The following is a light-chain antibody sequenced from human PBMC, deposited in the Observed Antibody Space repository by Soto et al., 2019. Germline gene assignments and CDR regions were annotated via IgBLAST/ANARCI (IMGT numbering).Light chain of an antibody. CDR3: QSYDSRLSARV. CDR2: GNS. J-gene: IGLJ2*01. V-gene: IGLV1-40*01. Sequence: QSVLTQPPSVSGAPGQRVTISCTGSSSNIGAGYDVHWYQQLPGTAPKLLIYGNSNRPSGVPDRFSGSKSGTSASLSITGLQAEDEADYYGQSYDSRLSARVFGGGTKLTVL. CDR1: SSNIGAGYD.